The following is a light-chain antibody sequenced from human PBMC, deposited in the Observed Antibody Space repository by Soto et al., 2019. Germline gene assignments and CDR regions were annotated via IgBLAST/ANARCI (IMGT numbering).Light chain of an antibody. CDR3: QQYNTYCPGT. J-gene: IGKJ1*01. CDR2: KAS. Sequence: DIQMTQSPSTLSASVGDRVTITCRASQSISSWLAWYQQKPGKAPKLLIYKASSLESGVPSRFSGSGSGTEFTLTISSLQPDDFATYYCQQYNTYCPGTFGHGTKVEIK. CDR1: QSISSW. V-gene: IGKV1-5*03.